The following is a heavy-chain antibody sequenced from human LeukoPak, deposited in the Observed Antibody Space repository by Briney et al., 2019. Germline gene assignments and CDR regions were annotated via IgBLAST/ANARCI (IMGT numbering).Heavy chain of an antibody. V-gene: IGHV1-18*01. CDR3: ARAIIVVVSSWFDP. CDR2: ISAYNGNT. CDR1: GYTFTSYG. D-gene: IGHD2-2*01. J-gene: IGHJ5*02. Sequence: ASVKVSCKASGYTFTSYGISWVRQAPGQGLEWMGWISAYNGNTNYAQKLQGRVTMTRDTSISTAYMELSRLRSDDTAVYYCARAIIVVVSSWFDPWGQGTLVTVSS.